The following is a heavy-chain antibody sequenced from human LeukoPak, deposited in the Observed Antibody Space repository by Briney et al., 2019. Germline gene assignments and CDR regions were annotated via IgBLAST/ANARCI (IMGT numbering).Heavy chain of an antibody. CDR1: GLPLISNY. CDR3: ARLSYYYASGSYSSVDV. V-gene: IGHV3-53*01. D-gene: IGHD3-10*01. CDR2: IYSGGST. J-gene: IGHJ6*02. Sequence: GGALRLYCAASGLPLISNYMRWVRQAPGKGLEWVAVIYSGGSTYCADSVKGRFTISRDNSKNTLYLQMSTLTAEDTAVYYCARLSYYYASGSYSSVDVWGQGTTVTVSS.